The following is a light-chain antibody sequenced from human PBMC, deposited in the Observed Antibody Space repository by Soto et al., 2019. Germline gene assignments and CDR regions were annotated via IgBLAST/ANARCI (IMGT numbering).Light chain of an antibody. CDR1: SSDVGGYNY. CDR3: CSYAGTYTPWV. V-gene: IGLV2-11*01. Sequence: QSALPQPRSVSGSPGQAVTISCTGTSSDVGGYNYVSWYQQHPGKAPKLMIYDVTKRPPGTPDRFSGSKSGNTASLTIAGLQAEDEADYYCCSYAGTYTPWVFGGGTKLTVL. J-gene: IGLJ3*02. CDR2: DVT.